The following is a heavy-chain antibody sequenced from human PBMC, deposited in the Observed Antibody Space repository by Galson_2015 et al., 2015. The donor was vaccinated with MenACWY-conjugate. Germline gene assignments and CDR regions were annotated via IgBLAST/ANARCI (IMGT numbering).Heavy chain of an antibody. CDR3: ARDYCSSTGCYYYYGMDV. Sequence: ETLSLTCTVSGGSVSSGGSYWSWIRQPPGKGLEWIGYIYYSGSTNYKPSLKSRVTISVDTSKNQFSLKLGSVTAADTAVYYCARDYCSSTGCYYYYGMDVWGQGTTVTVSS. CDR2: IYYSGST. D-gene: IGHD2-2*01. J-gene: IGHJ6*02. CDR1: GGSVSSGGSY. V-gene: IGHV4-61*08.